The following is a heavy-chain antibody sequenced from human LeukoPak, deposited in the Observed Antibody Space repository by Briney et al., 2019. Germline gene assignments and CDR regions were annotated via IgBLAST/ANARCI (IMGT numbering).Heavy chain of an antibody. J-gene: IGHJ6*03. CDR1: RYTFTSYD. CDR2: KNPNSGNT. Sequence: SVNVSCKVSRYTFTSYDINWVREASGQGLEWMVWKNPNSGNTGYAQQFQGRVTINRNTSISTAYMELSRVMSEDRLVINCARGPGGLRLGELSLPLLGDYYYYMDVWGKGTTVTVSS. CDR3: ARGPGGLRLGELSLPLLGDYYYYMDV. V-gene: IGHV1-8*03. D-gene: IGHD3-16*02.